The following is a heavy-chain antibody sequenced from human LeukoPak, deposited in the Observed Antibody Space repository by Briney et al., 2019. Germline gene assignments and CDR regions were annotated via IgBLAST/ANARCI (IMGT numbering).Heavy chain of an antibody. D-gene: IGHD4-17*01. J-gene: IGHJ6*02. V-gene: IGHV4-34*01. CDR3: ASHSHDYGDYGLDYYYYGMDV. CDR2: INHSGST. CDR1: GGSFSGYY. Sequence: SETMSLTCAVYGGSFSGYYWSWIRQPPGKGLEWIGEINHSGSTNYNPSLKSRVTISVDTSKNQFSLELSSVTAADTAVYYCASHSHDYGDYGLDYYYYGMDVWGQGTTVTVSS.